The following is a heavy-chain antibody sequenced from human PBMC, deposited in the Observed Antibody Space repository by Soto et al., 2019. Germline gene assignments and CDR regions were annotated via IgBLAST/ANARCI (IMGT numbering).Heavy chain of an antibody. Sequence: PSQTLSLTCAISGDSVSSNSAAWNWIRQSPSRGLEWLGRTYYRSKWYNDYAVSVKSRITINPDTSKNQFSLQLNSVTPEDTAVYYCARDTVQQPTLDYYGMDVWGQGTTVTVSS. J-gene: IGHJ6*02. V-gene: IGHV6-1*01. D-gene: IGHD6-13*01. CDR1: GDSVSSNSAA. CDR2: TYYRSKWYN. CDR3: ARDTVQQPTLDYYGMDV.